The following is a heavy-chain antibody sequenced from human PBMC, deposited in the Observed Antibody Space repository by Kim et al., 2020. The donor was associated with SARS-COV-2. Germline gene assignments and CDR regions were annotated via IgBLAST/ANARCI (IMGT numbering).Heavy chain of an antibody. D-gene: IGHD3-10*01. CDR3: ASASLDMVRGVYFFDY. CDR2: INQSGST. CDR1: SGSFSTYY. Sequence: SETLSLTCAVYSGSFSTYYWSWIRQPPGKGLEWIGEINQSGSTNYNPSLKSRVTISGDTSKSQFSLKLNSVTAADTAVYYCASASLDMVRGVYFFDYWGQGTLVTVSS. J-gene: IGHJ4*02. V-gene: IGHV4-34*01.